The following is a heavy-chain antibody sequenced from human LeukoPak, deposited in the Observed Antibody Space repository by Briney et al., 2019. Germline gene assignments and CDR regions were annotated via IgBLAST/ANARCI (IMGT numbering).Heavy chain of an antibody. V-gene: IGHV1-69*05. D-gene: IGHD3-3*01. CDR3: ARVPYDFWSGYYTRGSYNWFDP. Sequence: SVKVSCKASGGTFSSYAISWVRQAPGQGLEWMGGIIPIFGTANYAQKFQGRVTITRNTSISTAYMELSSLRSEDTAVYYCARVPYDFWSGYYTRGSYNWFDPWGQGTLVTVSS. J-gene: IGHJ5*02. CDR1: GGTFSSYA. CDR2: IIPIFGTA.